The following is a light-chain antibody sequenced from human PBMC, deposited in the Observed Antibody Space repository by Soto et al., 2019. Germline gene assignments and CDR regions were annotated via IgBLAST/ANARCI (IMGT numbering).Light chain of an antibody. Sequence: DIQLTQSPSSLSASVGDRITITCRSSQSISRYLNWYQQRPGTAPKVLIFGANSLESGVPTRVRGRGSGTEFTLTISSLQAEDLATYYWQQNYGTPGTFGQGTKVDI. CDR2: GAN. J-gene: IGKJ1*01. V-gene: IGKV1-39*01. CDR3: QQNYGTPGT. CDR1: QSISRY.